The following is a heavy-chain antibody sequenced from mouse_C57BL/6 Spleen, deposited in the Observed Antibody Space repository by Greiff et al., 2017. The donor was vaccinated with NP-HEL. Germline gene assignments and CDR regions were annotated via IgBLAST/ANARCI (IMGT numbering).Heavy chain of an antibody. Sequence: VQLKESGPGMVKPSQSLSLTCTVTGYSITSGYDWHWIRHFPGNKLEWMGYISYSGSTNYNPSLKSRISITHDTSKNHFFLKLNSVTTEDTATYYCARAYDYDRAWFAYWGQGTLVTVSA. V-gene: IGHV3-1*01. J-gene: IGHJ3*01. D-gene: IGHD2-4*01. CDR3: ARAYDYDRAWFAY. CDR2: ISYSGST. CDR1: GYSITSGYD.